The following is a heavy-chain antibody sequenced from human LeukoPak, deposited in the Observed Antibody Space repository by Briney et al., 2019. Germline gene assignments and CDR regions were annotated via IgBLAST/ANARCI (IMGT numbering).Heavy chain of an antibody. Sequence: ASVKVSCKVSGYTLTELSMHWVRQAPGKGLEWMGGFDPEDGETIYAQKFQGRVTMTEDTSTDTAYMELSSLRSEDTAVYYCATDTKRGYSYPSYYYGMDVWGQGTTVTVSS. CDR3: ATDTKRGYSYPSYYYGMDV. CDR1: GYTLTELS. V-gene: IGHV1-24*01. J-gene: IGHJ6*02. CDR2: FDPEDGET. D-gene: IGHD5-18*01.